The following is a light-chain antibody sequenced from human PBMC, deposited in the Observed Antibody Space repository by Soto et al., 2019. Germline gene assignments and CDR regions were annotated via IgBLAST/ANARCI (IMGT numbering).Light chain of an antibody. J-gene: IGLJ2*01. CDR2: EVS. Sequence: QSVLTQPPSASGSPGQSVTISCTGTSSDVGGYNYVSWYQQHPGKAPKLMIYEVSKRPSGVPDRFSGSKSGNTASLTVSGLQAEDEADYYCSSYAGSNNSFSGGTKLTVL. V-gene: IGLV2-8*01. CDR3: SSYAGSNNS. CDR1: SSDVGGYNY.